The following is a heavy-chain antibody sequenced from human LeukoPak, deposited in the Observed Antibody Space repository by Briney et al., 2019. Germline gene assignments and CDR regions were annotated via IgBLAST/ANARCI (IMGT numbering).Heavy chain of an antibody. D-gene: IGHD6-19*01. CDR2: ISYDGSDK. J-gene: IGHJ4*02. CDR3: ATDGQSSGWYGFDY. Sequence: GGSLRLSCAASGFIFSSYGMHWARQAPGKGLEWVAVISYDGSDKYYADSVKGRFTISRDNSKNTLYLQMNSLRAEDTAVYYCATDGQSSGWYGFDYWGQGTLVTVSS. V-gene: IGHV3-30*03. CDR1: GFIFSSYG.